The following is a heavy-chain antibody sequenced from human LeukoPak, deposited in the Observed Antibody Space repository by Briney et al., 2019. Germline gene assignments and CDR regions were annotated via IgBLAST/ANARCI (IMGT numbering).Heavy chain of an antibody. J-gene: IGHJ6*03. D-gene: IGHD2-21*01. Sequence: PGGSLRLSCAASGFTFSSYAMSWVRQAPGKGLEWVSAISGSGGSTYYADSVKGRFTISRDNAKNSLYLQMNSLRAEDTAVYYCARESSNWHIVVGRYYMDVWGKGTTVTVSS. CDR2: ISGSGGST. CDR3: ARESSNWHIVVGRYYMDV. CDR1: GFTFSSYA. V-gene: IGHV3-23*01.